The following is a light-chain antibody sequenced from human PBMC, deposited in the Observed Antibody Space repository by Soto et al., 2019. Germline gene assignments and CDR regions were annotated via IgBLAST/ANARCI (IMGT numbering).Light chain of an antibody. CDR2: AAS. Sequence: IPMTQSPSSLSASVGARVTITCRASQSISSYLNWYQQKPGKAPKLLIYAASSFQSGVPSRFSGSGSGTDFTLTISSLQPEDFATYYCQQSYSTPLLTFGGGTKVEIK. V-gene: IGKV1-39*01. CDR1: QSISSY. CDR3: QQSYSTPLLT. J-gene: IGKJ4*01.